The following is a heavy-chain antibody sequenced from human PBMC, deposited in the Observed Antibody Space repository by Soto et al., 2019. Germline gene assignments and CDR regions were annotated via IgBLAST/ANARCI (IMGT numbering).Heavy chain of an antibody. V-gene: IGHV4-61*03. D-gene: IGHD5-12*01. CDR1: GGSVSSGGYY. Sequence: QVQLQESGPGLVKPSETLSLTCTVSGGSVSSGGYYWSWIRQPPGKGLEWIGYIHYSGSTNYNPSLTSRVSTAVDTSKHHFSLKVSSLTAADTAVYYCERVATARGYHHAMDVWGQGTPVNVSS. J-gene: IGHJ6*02. CDR3: ERVATARGYHHAMDV. CDR2: IHYSGST.